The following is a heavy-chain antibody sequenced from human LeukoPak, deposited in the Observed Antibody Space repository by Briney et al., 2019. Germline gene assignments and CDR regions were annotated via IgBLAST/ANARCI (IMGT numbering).Heavy chain of an antibody. Sequence: GRSLRLSCAASGFTFSSYGMYWVRQAPGKGLEWVAVIWYDGSNKYYADSVKGRFTISRDNSKNTLYLQMNSLRAEDTAVYYCAREADYGSGSYPTGFDPWGQGTLVTVSS. D-gene: IGHD3-10*01. CDR1: GFTFSSYG. V-gene: IGHV3-33*01. CDR3: AREADYGSGSYPTGFDP. CDR2: IWYDGSNK. J-gene: IGHJ5*02.